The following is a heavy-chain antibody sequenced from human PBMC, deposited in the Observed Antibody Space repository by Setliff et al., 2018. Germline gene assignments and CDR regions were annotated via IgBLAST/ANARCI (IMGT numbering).Heavy chain of an antibody. D-gene: IGHD3-10*01. Sequence: ASVKVSCKASGYTFTGHYIHWVRQAPGQGLVWMGWINPRTGVTNSAQKFQGRVTMTRDTSITTVYMDLSRLKSDDTAVYYCARGTDYHGSGSYWAKDVWGNGTTVTVSS. CDR1: GYTFTGHY. J-gene: IGHJ6*04. V-gene: IGHV1-2*02. CDR3: ARGTDYHGSGSYWAKDV. CDR2: INPRTGVT.